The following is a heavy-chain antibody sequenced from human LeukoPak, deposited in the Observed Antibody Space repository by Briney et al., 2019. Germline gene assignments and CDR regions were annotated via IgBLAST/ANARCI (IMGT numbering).Heavy chain of an antibody. Sequence: SVKVSCKTSGDTFNNYSITWVRQAPGQGLEWMGGIIPSFRTPNYSQKFQGRVTMTADETTRTGYMELRGLTFEDTGVYFCARGVVTARNDFFDYWGQGTLVTVSS. V-gene: IGHV1-69*13. D-gene: IGHD2-21*02. CDR2: IIPSFRTP. CDR1: GDTFNNYS. CDR3: ARGVVTARNDFFDY. J-gene: IGHJ4*02.